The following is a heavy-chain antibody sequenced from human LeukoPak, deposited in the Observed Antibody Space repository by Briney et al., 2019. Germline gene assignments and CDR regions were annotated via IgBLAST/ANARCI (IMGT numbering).Heavy chain of an antibody. D-gene: IGHD3-16*02. CDR2: IYTSGST. CDR1: GGSISSYY. CDR3: ARNPGYPHAFDI. J-gene: IGHJ3*02. V-gene: IGHV4-4*07. Sequence: SETLSLTCTVSGGSISSYYWGWIRQPPGMGLEWIGRIYTSGSTNYNPSLKSRVTMSVDTSKNQFSLKLSSVTAADTAVYYCARNPGYPHAFDIWGQGTMVTVSS.